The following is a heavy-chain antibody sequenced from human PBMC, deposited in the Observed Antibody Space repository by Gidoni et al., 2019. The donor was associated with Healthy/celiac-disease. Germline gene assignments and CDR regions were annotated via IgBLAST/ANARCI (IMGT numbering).Heavy chain of an antibody. CDR1: GGSISSGGYS. V-gene: IGHV4-30-2*01. CDR2: IYHSGNN. Sequence: PQLPESGSGLVKPSQTLSLTCAVSGGSISSGGYSWSGIRPPPGKGLAWIGYIYHSGNNYYNPTLKSQVTRSVDRSKNQFSLKLSSVTAADTAVDYCAREGYGDYLNWFDPWGQGTLVTVSS. D-gene: IGHD4-17*01. CDR3: AREGYGDYLNWFDP. J-gene: IGHJ5*02.